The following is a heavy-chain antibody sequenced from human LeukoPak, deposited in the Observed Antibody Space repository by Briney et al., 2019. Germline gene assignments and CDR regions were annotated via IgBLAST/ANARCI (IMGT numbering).Heavy chain of an antibody. CDR1: GFTFSSYA. Sequence: EGSLRLSCAASGFTFSSYAMHWVRQAPGKGLEWVAVISYDGSNKYYADSVKGRFTISRDNSKNTLYLQMNSLRAEDTAVYYCARDVQYYYDSSGYYPDYWGQGTLVTVSS. V-gene: IGHV3-30-3*01. D-gene: IGHD3-22*01. CDR2: ISYDGSNK. CDR3: ARDVQYYYDSSGYYPDY. J-gene: IGHJ4*02.